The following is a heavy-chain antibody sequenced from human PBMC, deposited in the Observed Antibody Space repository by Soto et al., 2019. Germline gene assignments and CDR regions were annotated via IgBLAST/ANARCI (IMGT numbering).Heavy chain of an antibody. Sequence: GKELEWVAVISYDGSNKYYADSVKGRFTISRDNSKNTLYLQMNSLRSEDTAVYACAKAGLVPDYWGKGTLVT. J-gene: IGHJ4*02. D-gene: IGHD6-19*01. CDR3: AKAGLVPDY. CDR2: ISYDGSNK. V-gene: IGHV3-30*18.